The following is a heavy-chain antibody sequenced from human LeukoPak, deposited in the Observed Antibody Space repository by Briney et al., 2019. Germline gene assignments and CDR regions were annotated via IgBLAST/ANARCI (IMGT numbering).Heavy chain of an antibody. CDR1: GFTFNSYA. CDR3: ATGSCSSSTCYRRY. D-gene: IGHD2-2*02. Sequence: GGSLRLSCAASGFTFNSYAMSWVRQAPGKGLEWVSAISGSGGSTYYADSVKGRFTISRDNSKNTLYLQMNSLRAEDTAVFYCATGSCSSSTCYRRYWGQGTLVTVSS. J-gene: IGHJ4*02. V-gene: IGHV3-23*01. CDR2: ISGSGGST.